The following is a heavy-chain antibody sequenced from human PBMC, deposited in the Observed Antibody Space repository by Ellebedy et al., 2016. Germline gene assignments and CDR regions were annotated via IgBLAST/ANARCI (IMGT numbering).Heavy chain of an antibody. CDR2: INPNSGDT. CDR3: ARAAGMVTLDY. J-gene: IGHJ4*02. V-gene: IGHV1-2*02. Sequence: ASVKVSCXASGYTFTNFYMHWVRQAPGQGLEWMGLINPNSGDTNYAQKFQGRVTMTRDTSISTVYMELSRLTSDDTAVYYCARAAGMVTLDYWGQGILVTVSS. D-gene: IGHD5-18*01. CDR1: GYTFTNFY.